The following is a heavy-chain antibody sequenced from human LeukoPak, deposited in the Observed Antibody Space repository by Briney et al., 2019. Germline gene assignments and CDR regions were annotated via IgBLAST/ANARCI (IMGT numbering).Heavy chain of an antibody. CDR2: IHYSGST. V-gene: IGHV4-39*07. CDR1: GGSISSSSYY. Sequence: PSETLSLTCTVSGGSISSSSYYWGWIPQPPGMGLEWIVSIHYSGSTNYNPSIKSRVTISVDTSKNQFFLKLSPVTAADTAVYYCARGYCSGGSCYSYYYYNYMDVWGKGTMVTVSS. CDR3: ARGYCSGGSCYSYYYYNYMDV. J-gene: IGHJ6*03. D-gene: IGHD2-15*01.